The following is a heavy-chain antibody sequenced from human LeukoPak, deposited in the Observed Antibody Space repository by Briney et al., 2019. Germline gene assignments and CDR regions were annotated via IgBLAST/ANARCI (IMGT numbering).Heavy chain of an antibody. Sequence: ASVKVSCKASGYTFTSYGISWVRQAPGQGLEWMGWISAYNGNTNYAQKLQGRVTMTTDTSTSTAYMELSSLRSEDTVVYYCARGATIVVVPAAISYNWFDPWGQGTLVTVSS. D-gene: IGHD2-2*01. J-gene: IGHJ5*02. CDR1: GYTFTSYG. CDR3: ARGATIVVVPAAISYNWFDP. CDR2: ISAYNGNT. V-gene: IGHV1-18*01.